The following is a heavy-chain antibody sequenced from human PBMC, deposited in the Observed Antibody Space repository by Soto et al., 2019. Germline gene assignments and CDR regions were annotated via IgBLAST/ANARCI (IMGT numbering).Heavy chain of an antibody. CDR1: GGSISSSSYY. J-gene: IGHJ5*02. CDR3: ARQLALGVVAATPFISLHWFDP. CDR2: IYYSRST. D-gene: IGHD2-15*01. Sequence: SETLSLTCTVSGGSISSSSYYWGWIRQPPGKGLEWIGSIYYSRSTYYNPSLKSRVTISVDTSKNQFSLKLSSVTAADTAVYYCARQLALGVVAATPFISLHWFDPWGQGTLVTVSS. V-gene: IGHV4-39*01.